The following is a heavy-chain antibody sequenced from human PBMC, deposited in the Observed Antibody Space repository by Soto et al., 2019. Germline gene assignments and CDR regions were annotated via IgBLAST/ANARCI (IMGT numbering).Heavy chain of an antibody. Sequence: VGSLRLSCAASGFTFSSYEMNWVRQAPGKGLEWVSYISSSGSTIYYADSVKGRFTISRDNAKNSLYLQMNSLRAEDTAVYYCAIVLEPRRWFDPWGQGTLVTVSS. CDR1: GFTFSSYE. V-gene: IGHV3-48*03. CDR2: ISSSGSTI. D-gene: IGHD1-1*01. CDR3: AIVLEPRRWFDP. J-gene: IGHJ5*02.